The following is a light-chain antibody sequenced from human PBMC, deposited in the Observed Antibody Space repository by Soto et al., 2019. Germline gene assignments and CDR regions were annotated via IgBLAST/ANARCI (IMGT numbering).Light chain of an antibody. Sequence: EIVLTQSPATLSLSPGDRATLSCRASQSVTTFLAWYQQTPGQSPRLLIYDTSNRATGTPARFTGSGSVTNFALTISGLEHEDFAVYYCQQRDRWPPVYTFGQGTKVEIK. CDR3: QQRDRWPPVYT. CDR2: DTS. V-gene: IGKV3-11*01. CDR1: QSVTTF. J-gene: IGKJ2*01.